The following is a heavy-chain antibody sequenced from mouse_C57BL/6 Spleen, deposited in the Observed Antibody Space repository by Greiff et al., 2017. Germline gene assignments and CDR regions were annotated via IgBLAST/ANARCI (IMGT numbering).Heavy chain of an antibody. J-gene: IGHJ2*01. V-gene: IGHV1-61*01. CDR3: ASSSFDY. Sequence: QVQLQQPGAELVRPGSSVKLSCKASGYTFTSYWMDWVKQRPGQGLEWIGTIYPADSETHYNQKFKDKATLTVDKSSSTAYMQLSSLTSEDSAVYYCASSSFDYWGQGTTLTVSS. CDR1: GYTFTSYW. CDR2: IYPADSET.